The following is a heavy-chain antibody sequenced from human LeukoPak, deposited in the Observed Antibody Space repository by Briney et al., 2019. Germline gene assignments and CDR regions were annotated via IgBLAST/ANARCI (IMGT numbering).Heavy chain of an antibody. D-gene: IGHD3-16*02. J-gene: IGHJ4*02. CDR2: ITPSGSNT. CDR1: GFTLDSYP. V-gene: IGHV3-23*01. Sequence: GGSLRLSCAASGFTLDSYPMASVRQAPGEGMEWVSAITPSGSNTYYADSVKGRFTISRDNSKNTLYLQMNSLRAEDTAVYYCAKDYPQDYWGQGTLVSVSS. CDR3: AKDYPQDY.